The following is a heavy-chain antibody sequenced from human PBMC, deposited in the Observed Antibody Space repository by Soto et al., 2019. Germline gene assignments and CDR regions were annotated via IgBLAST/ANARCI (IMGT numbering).Heavy chain of an antibody. V-gene: IGHV3-23*01. Sequence: GGSLRLSCAASGFTFSSYAMSWVRQAPGKGLEWVSAISGSGGSTYNADSVKGRFTISRDNSKNTLYLQMNSLRAEDTAVYYCAKRSSSAYYAPDDNWGQGTLVTVSS. CDR2: ISGSGGST. CDR1: GFTFSSYA. CDR3: AKRSSSAYYAPDDN. J-gene: IGHJ4*02. D-gene: IGHD3-22*01.